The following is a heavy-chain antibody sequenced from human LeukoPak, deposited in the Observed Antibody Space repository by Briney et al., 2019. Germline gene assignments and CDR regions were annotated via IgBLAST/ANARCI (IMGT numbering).Heavy chain of an antibody. V-gene: IGHV4-59*08. D-gene: IGHD3-16*01. J-gene: IGHJ5*02. Sequence: PSETLSLTCSVSDGSMNNDYWTWIRQPPGKGLEWIGYIYFSGSTDYNPSLRSRVIISVDRSKNQFSLKLRSVTAADTAIYYCARHWTNGGNNWFDPWSQGTLVTVSS. CDR2: IYFSGST. CDR3: ARHWTNGGNNWFDP. CDR1: DGSMNNDY.